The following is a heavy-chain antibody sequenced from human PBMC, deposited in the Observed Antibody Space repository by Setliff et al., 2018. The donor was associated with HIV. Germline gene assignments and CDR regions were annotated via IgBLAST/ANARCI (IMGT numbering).Heavy chain of an antibody. CDR1: GYSIGSGSF. CDR3: ARPYDSLYG. Sequence: SETLSLTCAVSGYSIGSGSFWGWIRQPPGKGLEWIATIPHNGGTYYNPDPSLTGRVTTSIDTSKNQFSLKLNSVTAADTAIYYCARPYDSLYGWGQGGLVTVSS. J-gene: IGHJ4*02. CDR2: IPHNGGT. V-gene: IGHV4-38-2*01. D-gene: IGHD3-22*01.